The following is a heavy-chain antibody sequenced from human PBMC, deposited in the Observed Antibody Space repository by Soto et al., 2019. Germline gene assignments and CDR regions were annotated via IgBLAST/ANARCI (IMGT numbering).Heavy chain of an antibody. CDR2: ISYDGSNK. CDR3: AKDQGPMTTVTRAIDY. V-gene: IGHV3-30*18. CDR1: GFTFSSYG. Sequence: QVQLVESGGGVVQPGRSLRLSFAASGFTFSSYGMHWVRQAPGKGLEWVAVISYDGSNKYYADSVKGRFTISRDNSKNTLYLQMNSLRAEDTAVYYCAKDQGPMTTVTRAIDYWGQGTLVTVSS. D-gene: IGHD4-17*01. J-gene: IGHJ4*02.